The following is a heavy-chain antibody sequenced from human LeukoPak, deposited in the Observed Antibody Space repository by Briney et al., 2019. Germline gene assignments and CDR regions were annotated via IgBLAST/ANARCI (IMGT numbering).Heavy chain of an antibody. CDR3: AREYSSSSGYYYYGMDV. CDR2: IIPILGIA. CDR1: GGTFSSYA. V-gene: IGHV1-69*04. D-gene: IGHD6-6*01. Sequence: GASVKVSCKASGGTFSSYAISWVRQAPGQGLEWMGRIIPILGIANYAQKFQGRVTITADKSTSTAYMELSSLRSEDTAVYYCAREYSSSSGYYYYGMDVWGQGTTVTVSS. J-gene: IGHJ6*02.